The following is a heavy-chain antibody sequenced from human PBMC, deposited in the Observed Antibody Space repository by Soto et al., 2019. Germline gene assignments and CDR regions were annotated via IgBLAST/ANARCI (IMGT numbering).Heavy chain of an antibody. CDR1: GYTFTSYG. D-gene: IGHD3-16*01. CDR3: AEDWFGIDN. V-gene: IGHV1-18*01. Sequence: QVQLVQSGAEVKKPGASVKVSCKASGYTFTSYGISWVRQAPGQGLEWMGWINPYNGNTNYAQKPQGSVTMPTDTSTNTAYMELRSLRSDDTAVYYCAEDWFGIDNWGQTTRVTVSS. J-gene: IGHJ1*01. CDR2: INPYNGNT.